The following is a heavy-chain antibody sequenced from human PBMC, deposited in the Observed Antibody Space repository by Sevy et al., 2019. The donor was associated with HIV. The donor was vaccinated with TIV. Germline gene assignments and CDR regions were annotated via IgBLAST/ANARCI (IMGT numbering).Heavy chain of an antibody. CDR3: AREDYYDASGGWVDP. V-gene: IGHV1-2*06. CDR2: INPNSGAT. Sequence: ASVKVSCKASGSTFIDYYIHWVRQAPGQALEWMGRINPNSGATNYAQKFQDRVTMTRDTSISTSYMELRRLRSDDTAVYYCAREDYYDASGGWVDPWGQGTLVTVSS. J-gene: IGHJ5*02. CDR1: GSTFIDYY. D-gene: IGHD3-22*01.